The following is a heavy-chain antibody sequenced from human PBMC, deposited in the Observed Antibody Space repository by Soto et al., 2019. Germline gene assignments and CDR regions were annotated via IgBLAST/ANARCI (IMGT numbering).Heavy chain of an antibody. V-gene: IGHV3-33*01. J-gene: IGHJ6*02. CDR2: IWYDGSNK. CDR1: GFTFSSYG. CDR3: ARGCSGGSCYPLGYYYYGMDV. Sequence: GGSLRLSCAASGFTFSSYGMHWVRQAPGKGLEWVAVIWYDGSNKYYADSVKGRFTISRDNSKNTLYLQMNSLRAEDTAVYYCARGCSGGSCYPLGYYYYGMDVWGQGTTVTVSS. D-gene: IGHD2-15*01.